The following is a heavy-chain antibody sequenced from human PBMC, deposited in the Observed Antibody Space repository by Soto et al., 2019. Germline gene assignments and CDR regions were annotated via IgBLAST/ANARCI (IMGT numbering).Heavy chain of an antibody. D-gene: IGHD3-22*01. CDR1: GFTFGTYW. CDR3: ARGRLYYYDSSDY. CDR2: INIDGRTT. J-gene: IGHJ4*02. Sequence: GGSLRLSCTASGFTFGTYWIHWVRQAPGKGLMWVSRINIDGRTTNYADSVKGRFTISRDNAKNTVYLQMNSLTAEDTAMYYCARGRLYYYDSSDYWGQGTLVTVSS. V-gene: IGHV3-74*01.